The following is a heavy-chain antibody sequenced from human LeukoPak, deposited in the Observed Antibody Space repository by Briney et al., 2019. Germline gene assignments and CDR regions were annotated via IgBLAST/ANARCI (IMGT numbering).Heavy chain of an antibody. CDR3: ARPPTSVYPLEAVAADSHWFFDL. J-gene: IGHJ2*01. CDR1: GGSISTSSFF. D-gene: IGHD6-19*01. CDR2: VYFTGRT. Sequence: PSETLTLTCSVSGGSISTSSFFWGWIRQAPGKGLEWTGTVYFTGRTYYNSSLQSRVTMSVDTSRNHFSLRLTSVTAADTAVYYCARPPTSVYPLEAVAADSHWFFDLWGRGTLVTVSS. V-gene: IGHV4-39*02.